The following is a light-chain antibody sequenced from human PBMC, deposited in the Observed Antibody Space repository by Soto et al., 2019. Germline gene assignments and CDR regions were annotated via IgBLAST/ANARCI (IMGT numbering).Light chain of an antibody. Sequence: ILLTQSPSTLALSPGERAPLSCRASQSVSRYLAWYQQTPGQAPRLLIYEASNRATGIPARLSGSGSGTDFTLTISSLEPEDFAVYYCQQRSNWTTFGQGTRLEIK. CDR2: EAS. V-gene: IGKV3-11*01. CDR1: QSVSRY. J-gene: IGKJ5*01. CDR3: QQRSNWTT.